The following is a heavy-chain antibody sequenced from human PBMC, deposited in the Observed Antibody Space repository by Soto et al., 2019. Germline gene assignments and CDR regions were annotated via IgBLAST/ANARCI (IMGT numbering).Heavy chain of an antibody. J-gene: IGHJ5*02. V-gene: IGHV1-69*13. CDR3: ARDPTPLSPTDIYSLP. CDR1: GGTFSSYA. D-gene: IGHD2-15*01. Sequence: GASVKVCCKASGGTFSSYAISWVRQAPGQGLEWMGGIIPIFGTANYAQKFQGRVTITADESTSTAYMELSSLRSEDTAVYYCARDPTPLSPTDIYSLPRREAILVTVSS. CDR2: IIPIFGTA.